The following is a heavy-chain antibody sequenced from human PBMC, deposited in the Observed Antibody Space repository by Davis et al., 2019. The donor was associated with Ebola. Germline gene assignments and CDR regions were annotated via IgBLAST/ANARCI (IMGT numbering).Heavy chain of an antibody. CDR2: IIPIFGTA. J-gene: IGHJ4*02. V-gene: IGHV1-69*06. CDR3: ASIYSSSSDRSFDY. Sequence: SVKVSCKASGGTFSSYAISWVRQAPGQGLEWMGGIIPIFGTAKYAQKSQGRVTINADKSTSTAYMELSSLRSEDTAVYYCASIYSSSSDRSFDYWGQGTLVTVSS. CDR1: GGTFSSYA. D-gene: IGHD6-6*01.